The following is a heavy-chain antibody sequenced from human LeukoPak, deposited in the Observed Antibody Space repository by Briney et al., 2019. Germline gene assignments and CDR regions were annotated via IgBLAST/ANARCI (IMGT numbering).Heavy chain of an antibody. CDR2: IKQDGSEK. CDR3: AKEWSYDFWSGNPIDY. J-gene: IGHJ4*02. Sequence: GGSLRLSFAASGFTFSSYWMSWVRQAPGKGLEWVANIKQDGSEKYYVDSVKGRFTISRDNSKNTLYLQMNSLRAEDTAVYYCAKEWSYDFWSGNPIDYWGQGTLVTVSS. V-gene: IGHV3-7*03. CDR1: GFTFSSYW. D-gene: IGHD3-3*01.